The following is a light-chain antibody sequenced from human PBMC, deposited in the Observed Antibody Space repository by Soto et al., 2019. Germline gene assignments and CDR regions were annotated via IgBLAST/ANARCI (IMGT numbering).Light chain of an antibody. CDR3: LLSYSHARV. CDR2: DTS. J-gene: IGLJ1*01. CDR1: PGAVTSGHY. V-gene: IGLV7-46*01. Sequence: QAVVTQEPSLTVSPGGTVTLTCSSSPGAVTSGHYPYWFQQKPGQAPRTLIYDTSNRHSWTPARFSGSLLGGKAALTLSGALPEDEAEYYCLLSYSHARVFGAGTKLTVL.